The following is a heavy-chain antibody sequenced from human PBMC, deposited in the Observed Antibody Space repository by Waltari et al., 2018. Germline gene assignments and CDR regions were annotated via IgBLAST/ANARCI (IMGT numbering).Heavy chain of an antibody. D-gene: IGHD1-26*01. J-gene: IGHJ4*02. V-gene: IGHV3-53*01. CDR3: ASLIVGANGVDY. CDR2: IYSGSST. CDR1: GFTVSSNY. Sequence: EVQLVESGGGLIQPGGSLRLSCAASGFTVSSNYMSWVRQAPGKGLEGVSVIYSGSSTYYADSVKGRFTISRDNSKNTLYLQMNSLRAEDTAVYYCASLIVGANGVDYWGQGTLVTVSS.